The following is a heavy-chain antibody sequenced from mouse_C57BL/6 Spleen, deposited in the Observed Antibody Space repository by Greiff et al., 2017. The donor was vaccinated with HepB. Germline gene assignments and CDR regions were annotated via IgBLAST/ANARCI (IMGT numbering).Heavy chain of an antibody. CDR3: ECRFAY. CDR2: ISSGSSTN. Sequence: EVMLVESGGGLVKPGGSLKLSCAASGFTFSDYGMHWVRQAPEKGLEWVAYISSGSSTNYYADTVKGRFTISKNNPKNTLFMLMTGLRSEDTGMYYCECRFAYWGQGTLVTVSA. V-gene: IGHV5-17*01. D-gene: IGHD6-5*01. CDR1: GFTFSDYG. J-gene: IGHJ3*01.